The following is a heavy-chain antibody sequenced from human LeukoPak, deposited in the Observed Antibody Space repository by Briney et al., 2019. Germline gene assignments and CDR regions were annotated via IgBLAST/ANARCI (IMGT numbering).Heavy chain of an antibody. CDR3: AESGYSGYDFDY. D-gene: IGHD5-12*01. V-gene: IGHV3-7*03. CDR1: GFTFNNFW. CDR2: IKEDGSDK. Sequence: SGGSLRLSCAASGFTFNNFWMSWVRQAPGKGLEWVANIKEDGSDKYFVDSVKGRFTISRDNAKRSLYLQMNSLRAEDTAVYYCAESGYSGYDFDYWGQGTLVTVSS. J-gene: IGHJ4*02.